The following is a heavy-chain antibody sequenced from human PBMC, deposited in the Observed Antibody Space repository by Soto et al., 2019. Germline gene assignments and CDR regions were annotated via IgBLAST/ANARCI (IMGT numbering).Heavy chain of an antibody. V-gene: IGHV4-34*01. J-gene: IGHJ4*02. D-gene: IGHD2-15*01. CDR2: INHSGST. Sequence: PSETLSLTCAVYGGSFSGYYWSWIRQPPGKGLEWIGEINHSGSTNYNPSLKSRFTISVDTSKNQFSLKLSSVTAADTAVYYCARVLLRTSVVVVAATGPYFDYWGQGTLVTVSS. CDR1: GGSFSGYY. CDR3: ARVLLRTSVVVVAATGPYFDY.